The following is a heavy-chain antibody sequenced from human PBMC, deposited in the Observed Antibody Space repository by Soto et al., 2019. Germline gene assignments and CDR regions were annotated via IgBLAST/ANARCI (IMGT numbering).Heavy chain of an antibody. Sequence: QVQLVQSGAEVKKPGASVKVSCKASGYTFTSYVISGVRQAPGQGLEWMGWISAYNGNTNYAQKLQGRVTMTTETSTSTAYMELSSLRSDDTAVYYCARDGPYYGSGRVTWFDPWVQGTLVTVSS. CDR2: ISAYNGNT. D-gene: IGHD3-10*01. CDR3: ARDGPYYGSGRVTWFDP. J-gene: IGHJ5*02. CDR1: GYTFTSYV. V-gene: IGHV1-18*01.